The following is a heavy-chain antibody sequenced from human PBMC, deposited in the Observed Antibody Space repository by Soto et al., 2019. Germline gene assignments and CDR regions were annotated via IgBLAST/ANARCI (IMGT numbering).Heavy chain of an antibody. CDR1: GYTFTSYG. CDR3: ARDRPFSVSWEPIDY. J-gene: IGHJ4*02. D-gene: IGHD6-13*01. V-gene: IGHV1-18*04. Sequence: ASVKVSCKASGYTFTSYGISWVRRAPGQGLEWMAWISAYDGDTQYAHNLQGRVTMATDSSTNTAYMELRSLRSDDTAVYYCARDRPFSVSWEPIDYWGQGTLVTVSS. CDR2: ISAYDGDT.